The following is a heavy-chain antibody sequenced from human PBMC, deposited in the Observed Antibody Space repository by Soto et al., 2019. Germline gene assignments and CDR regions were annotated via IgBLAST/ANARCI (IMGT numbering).Heavy chain of an antibody. J-gene: IGHJ6*03. Sequence: SETLSLTCAVYGGSFSGYYWSWIRQPPGKGLEWIGEINHSGSTNYNPSLKSRVTISVDTSKNQFSLKLSSVTAADTAVYYCARAPYIGYCSSTSCPGSYYYYMDVWGKGTTVTVSS. D-gene: IGHD2-2*03. CDR1: GGSFSGYY. CDR2: INHSGST. CDR3: ARAPYIGYCSSTSCPGSYYYYMDV. V-gene: IGHV4-34*01.